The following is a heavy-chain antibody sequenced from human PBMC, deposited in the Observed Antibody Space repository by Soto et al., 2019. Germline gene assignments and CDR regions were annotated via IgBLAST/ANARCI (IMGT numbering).Heavy chain of an antibody. Sequence: SVKVSCKASGGTFISYAISWVRQAPGQGLEWMGGIIPIFGTANYAQKFQGRVTITADESTSTAYMELSSLRSEDTAVYYCARVYSYPSQLEREFGYYYYYMDVWGKGTTVTVSS. CDR1: GGTFISYA. CDR3: ARVYSYPSQLEREFGYYYYYMDV. V-gene: IGHV1-69*13. CDR2: IIPIFGTA. J-gene: IGHJ6*03. D-gene: IGHD1-1*01.